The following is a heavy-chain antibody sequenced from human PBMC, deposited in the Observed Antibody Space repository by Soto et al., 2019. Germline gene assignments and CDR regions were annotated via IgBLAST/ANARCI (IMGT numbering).Heavy chain of an antibody. V-gene: IGHV1-18*01. CDR2: INAYNGKT. D-gene: IGHD2-15*01. CDR3: ARAGSYYYIDV. J-gene: IGHJ6*03. Sequence: QVQMVQSGAEVKEPGASVKVSCKTSGYTFINYGIPWVRRAPGQGLEWMGWINAYNGKTDYAQKFQGRVTMTTDTSTSTAYMELRSLRSDDTAVYYCARAGSYYYIDVWGKGTTVTVSS. CDR1: GYTFINYG.